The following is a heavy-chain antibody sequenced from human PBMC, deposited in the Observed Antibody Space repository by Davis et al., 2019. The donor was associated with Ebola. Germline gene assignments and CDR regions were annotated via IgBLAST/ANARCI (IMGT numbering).Heavy chain of an antibody. CDR1: GGTFSIYA. CDR2: ISAYNGNT. Sequence: ASVKVSCKASGGTFSIYAISWVRQAPGQGLEWMGWISAYNGNTNYAQKLQGRVTMTTDTSTSTAYMELRSLRSDDTAVYYCARKTTVTTLGDAWGQGTLVTVSS. CDR3: ARKTTVTTLGDA. D-gene: IGHD4-17*01. J-gene: IGHJ5*02. V-gene: IGHV1-18*01.